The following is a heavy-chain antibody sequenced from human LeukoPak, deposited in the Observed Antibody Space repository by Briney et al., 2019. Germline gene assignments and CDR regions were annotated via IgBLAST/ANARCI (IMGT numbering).Heavy chain of an antibody. J-gene: IGHJ4*02. CDR2: IFGDGSST. Sequence: GGSLTLSCLATGFTFSSYWMHWVRQAPGKGLVWVSRIFGDGSSTSYADSVKGRFTISRDNAKNTLYLQMNSLRAEDTAVYYCARDLNYWGQGTLVTVSS. CDR3: ARDLNY. V-gene: IGHV3-74*01. CDR1: GFTFSSYW.